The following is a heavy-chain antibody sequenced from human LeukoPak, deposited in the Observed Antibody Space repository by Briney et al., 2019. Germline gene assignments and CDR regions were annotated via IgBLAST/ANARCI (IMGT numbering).Heavy chain of an antibody. V-gene: IGHV1-18*01. Sequence: GASVKVSCKASGYTFTSYDINWARQAPGQGLEWMGWISAYTGNTNYAQKLQGRVTMTTDTSTSTAYMELRNLRSDDTAVYYCAIGYSYDTAFDYWGQGTLVTVSS. CDR2: ISAYTGNT. CDR1: GYTFTSYD. CDR3: AIGYSYDTAFDY. J-gene: IGHJ4*02. D-gene: IGHD5-18*01.